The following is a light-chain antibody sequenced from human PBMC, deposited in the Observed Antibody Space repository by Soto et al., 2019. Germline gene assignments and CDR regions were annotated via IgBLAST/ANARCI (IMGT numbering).Light chain of an antibody. CDR2: QAS. CDR3: QQRQSWPRT. J-gene: IGKJ1*01. Sequence: TQSPATLSVFPGERATLSCRASQSVSTNLAWYQHRPGQAPRLLIYQASLRAAGIPARFSASGSGTDFTLTISDVQPEDFALYYCQQRQSWPRTFGQGTKVDIK. CDR1: QSVSTN. V-gene: IGKV3D-15*03.